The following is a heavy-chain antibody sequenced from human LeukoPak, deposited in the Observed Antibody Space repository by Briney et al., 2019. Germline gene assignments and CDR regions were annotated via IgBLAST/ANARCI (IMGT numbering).Heavy chain of an antibody. CDR2: ISAYNGNT. D-gene: IGHD3-3*01. CDR1: GYTFTSYG. Sequence: VASVKVSCKASGYTFTSYGISWVRQAPGQGLEWMGWISAYNGNTNYAQKLQGRVTMTTDTSTSTAYMELRSLRSDDTAVYYCARGCKDYDFWSGYWVQSYYFDYWGQGTLVTVSS. V-gene: IGHV1-18*01. CDR3: ARGCKDYDFWSGYWVQSYYFDY. J-gene: IGHJ4*02.